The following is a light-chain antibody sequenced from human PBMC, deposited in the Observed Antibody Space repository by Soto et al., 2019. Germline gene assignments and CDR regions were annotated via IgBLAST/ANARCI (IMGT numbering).Light chain of an antibody. Sequence: EVVLTQSPASLSLSPGERATLSCRASQSVARHLAWYQQKPGQAPRLLIYDATKRATGIPARFSGNGFGTYFTLTISSLEPEDVAVYYCQQRSSVITFVQGTRLDIK. V-gene: IGKV3-11*01. J-gene: IGKJ5*01. CDR2: DAT. CDR3: QQRSSVIT. CDR1: QSVARH.